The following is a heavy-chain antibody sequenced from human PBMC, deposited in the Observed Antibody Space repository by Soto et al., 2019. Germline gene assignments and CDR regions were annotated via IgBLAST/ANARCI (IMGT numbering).Heavy chain of an antibody. CDR2: ISAYNGNT. CDR3: ARDGIYGSGSTYYYYGMDV. V-gene: IGHV1-18*01. J-gene: IGHJ6*02. Sequence: ASVKLSCKASGYTFTSYGISWVRQAPGQGLEWMGWISAYNGNTNYAQKLQGRVTMTTDTSTSTAYMELRSLRSDDTAVYYCARDGIYGSGSTYYYYGMDVWGQGTTVTVSS. CDR1: GYTFTSYG. D-gene: IGHD3-10*01.